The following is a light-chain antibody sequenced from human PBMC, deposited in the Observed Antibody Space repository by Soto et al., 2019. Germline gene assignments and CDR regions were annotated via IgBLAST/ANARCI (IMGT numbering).Light chain of an antibody. V-gene: IGKV1D-13*01. CDR2: DAS. CDR1: QDISSA. J-gene: IGKJ4*01. Sequence: IPLTQSPSSLSASVGDRVTITCRAGQDISSALAWYQQKPGQAPKLLLYDASSLDAGVPSRFSGSGSGTDFTLSITSLRPEDFATYYCQQFNDFPLTFGGGTKVQIK. CDR3: QQFNDFPLT.